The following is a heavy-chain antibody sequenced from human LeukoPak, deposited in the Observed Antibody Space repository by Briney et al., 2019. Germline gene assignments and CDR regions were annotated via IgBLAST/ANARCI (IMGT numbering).Heavy chain of an antibody. CDR1: GFTFSNYW. CDR2: ISGSGGST. CDR3: AKDEYYDSSGYAYDAFDI. V-gene: IGHV3-23*01. J-gene: IGHJ3*02. D-gene: IGHD3-22*01. Sequence: GESLRLSCAASGFTFSNYWMHWVRQAPGKGLEWVSAISGSGGSTYYADSVKGRFTISRDYSKKTLYLQMNSLRAEATAVYYCAKDEYYDSSGYAYDAFDIWGQGTMVTVPS.